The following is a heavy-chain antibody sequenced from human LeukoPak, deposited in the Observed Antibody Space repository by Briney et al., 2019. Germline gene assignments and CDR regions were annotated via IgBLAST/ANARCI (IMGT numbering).Heavy chain of an antibody. CDR3: AKDTGSYASGFNCFDP. V-gene: IGHV6-1*01. J-gene: IGHJ5*02. Sequence: SQTLSLTCAISGDSVPSNTAAWNWIRQSPSRGLEWLGRTYYRSKWYNDYAVSVKSRITINPDTSKNQFSLQLNSVTPEDTAVYYCAKDTGSYASGFNCFDPWGQGTLVTVSS. CDR1: GDSVPSNTAA. CDR2: TYYRSKWYN. D-gene: IGHD6-19*01.